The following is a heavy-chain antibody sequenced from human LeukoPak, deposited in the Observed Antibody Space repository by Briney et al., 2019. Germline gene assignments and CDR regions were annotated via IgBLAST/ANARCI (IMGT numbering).Heavy chain of an antibody. CDR1: GGTFSSYA. CDR2: IIPIFGTA. V-gene: IGHV1-69*01. Sequence: SVKVSCKASGGTFSSYAISWVRQAPGQGLEWMGGIIPIFGTANYAQKFQGRVTITADESTSTAYMELSSLRSEDTAVYYCARDKGEYFYDSSGYRDAFDIWGQGTMVTVSS. CDR3: ARDKGEYFYDSSGYRDAFDI. D-gene: IGHD3-22*01. J-gene: IGHJ3*02.